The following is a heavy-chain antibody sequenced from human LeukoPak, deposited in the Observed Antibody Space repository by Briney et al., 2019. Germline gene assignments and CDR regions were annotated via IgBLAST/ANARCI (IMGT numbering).Heavy chain of an antibody. CDR3: ASRVLSSYGYYFDY. D-gene: IGHD5-18*01. CDR2: IIPIFGTA. Sequence: SVKVSCKASGGTFSSYAISWVRQAPGQGLEWMGRIIPIFGTANYAQKFQGRVTITTDESTSTAYMELSSLRSGDTAVYYCASRVLSSYGYYFDYWGQGTLVTVSS. V-gene: IGHV1-69*05. CDR1: GGTFSSYA. J-gene: IGHJ4*02.